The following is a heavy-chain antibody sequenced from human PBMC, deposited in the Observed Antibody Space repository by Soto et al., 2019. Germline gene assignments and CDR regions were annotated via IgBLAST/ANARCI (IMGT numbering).Heavy chain of an antibody. D-gene: IGHD2-15*01. V-gene: IGHV1-69*06. CDR1: GGTFSSYA. Sequence: GASFKVSCKSSGGTFSSYAISWVRQAPGQGLEWMRGIIPIFGTANYAQKFQGRVTITADKSTSTAYMELSSQRSEDKAVYYCAREGSFPPPFFDIWGQGTMVTVSS. CDR3: AREGSFPPPFFDI. CDR2: IIPIFGTA. J-gene: IGHJ3*02.